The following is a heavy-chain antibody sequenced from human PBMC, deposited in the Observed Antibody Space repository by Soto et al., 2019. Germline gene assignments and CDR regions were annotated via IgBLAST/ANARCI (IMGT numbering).Heavy chain of an antibody. CDR1: GGSFSGYY. J-gene: IGHJ4*02. CDR3: ARGGITMVRGVKFDY. CDR2: INHSGST. Sequence: PSDTLSLTCAVYGGSFSGYYWSWIRQPPGKGLEWIGEINHSGSTNYNPSLKSRVTISVDTSKNQFSLKLSSVTAADTAVYYCARGGITMVRGVKFDYWGQGTLVTVSS. D-gene: IGHD3-10*01. V-gene: IGHV4-34*01.